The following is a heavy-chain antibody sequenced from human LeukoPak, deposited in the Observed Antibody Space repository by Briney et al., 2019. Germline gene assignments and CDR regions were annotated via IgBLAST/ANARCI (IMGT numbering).Heavy chain of an antibody. D-gene: IGHD6-6*01. V-gene: IGHV1-46*01. J-gene: IGHJ5*02. CDR2: INPSGGHT. CDR1: GYTFSSYH. CDR3: ARDMYGRSSEGNRFDP. Sequence: GASVKVSCKPSGYTFSSYHVHWVRQAPGQGLEWMGMINPSGGHTRYSQKFQGRVTMTRDVSTSTVYMELSSLISEDTAVYYCARDMYGRSSEGNRFDPWGQGTLVTVSS.